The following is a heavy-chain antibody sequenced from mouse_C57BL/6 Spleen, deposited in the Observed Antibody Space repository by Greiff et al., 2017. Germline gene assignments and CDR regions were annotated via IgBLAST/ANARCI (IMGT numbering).Heavy chain of an antibody. CDR1: GYTFTSYW. Sequence: QVQLQQPGTELVKPGASVKLSCKASGYTFTSYWMHWVKQRPGQGLEWIGNINPSNGGTNYNEKFKSKATLTVDKSSSTAYMQLSSLTSEDSAVYYGARGYYGSRDYYAMDYWGQGTSVTVSS. D-gene: IGHD1-1*01. CDR2: INPSNGGT. J-gene: IGHJ4*01. V-gene: IGHV1-53*01. CDR3: ARGYYGSRDYYAMDY.